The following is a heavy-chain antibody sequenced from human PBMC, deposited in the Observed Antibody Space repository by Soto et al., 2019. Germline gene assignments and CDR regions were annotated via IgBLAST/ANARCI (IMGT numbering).Heavy chain of an antibody. CDR1: GGSVSGGSYY. D-gene: IGHD6-19*01. CDR2: IYYSGST. V-gene: IGHV4-61*01. Sequence: SETLSLTCTVSGGSVSGGSYYWSWIRQPPGKRLEWIGYIYYSGSTNYNPSLKSRVTISVDTSKNQFSLKLSSVTAADTAVYYCARGHSSGWYGGYYFDCWGQGTLVTVSS. J-gene: IGHJ4*02. CDR3: ARGHSSGWYGGYYFDC.